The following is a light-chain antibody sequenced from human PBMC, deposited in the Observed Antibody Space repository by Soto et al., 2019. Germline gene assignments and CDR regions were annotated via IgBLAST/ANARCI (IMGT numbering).Light chain of an antibody. V-gene: IGLV2-11*01. CDR3: CSYAGSYTLI. J-gene: IGLJ2*01. Sequence: QSVLTQPRSVSGSPGQSVTISCTGTSSDVGGYDFVSWYQQHPGKAPKPMIYDATNRPSGVPDRFSGSKSGNTASLTISGLQAEDEADYYCCSYAGSYTLIFGGGTKVTVL. CDR2: DAT. CDR1: SSDVGGYDF.